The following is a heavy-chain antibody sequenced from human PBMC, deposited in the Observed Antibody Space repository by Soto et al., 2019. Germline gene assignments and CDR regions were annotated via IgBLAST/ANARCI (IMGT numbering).Heavy chain of an antibody. D-gene: IGHD3-10*01. CDR1: GGSISSGGYY. Sequence: SETLSLTCTVSGGSISSGGYYWSWIRQHPGKGLEWIGYIYYSGSTYYNPSLKSRVTISVDTSKNQFSLKLSSVTAADTAVYYCTTGPTMVRGVILDYWGQGTLFTVSS. V-gene: IGHV4-31*03. CDR3: TTGPTMVRGVILDY. J-gene: IGHJ4*02. CDR2: IYYSGST.